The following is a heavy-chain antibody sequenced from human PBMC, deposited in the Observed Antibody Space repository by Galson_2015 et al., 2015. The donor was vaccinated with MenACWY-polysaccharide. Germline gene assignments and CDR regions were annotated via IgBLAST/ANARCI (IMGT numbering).Heavy chain of an antibody. Sequence: SLRLSCAASGFIFSGYWMSWVRQAPGKGLEWVANMNPDGSEKYYVDSVKGRITISRENARNSLYLQMNSLRAEDTTVYYCARDPRRHVESQPTPVHYGLDVWGPGTTVTVSS. CDR2: MNPDGSEK. D-gene: IGHD4-23*01. J-gene: IGHJ6*02. V-gene: IGHV3-7*01. CDR1: GFIFSGYW. CDR3: ARDPRRHVESQPTPVHYGLDV.